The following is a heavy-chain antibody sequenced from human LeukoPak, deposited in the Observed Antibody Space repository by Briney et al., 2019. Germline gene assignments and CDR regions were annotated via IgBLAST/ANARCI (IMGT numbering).Heavy chain of an antibody. CDR3: ARDRRAVAGRWPGVQRASGYYYYMDV. D-gene: IGHD6-19*01. J-gene: IGHJ6*03. CDR1: GYTFTSYD. CDR2: MNPKSGNT. V-gene: IGHV1-8*03. Sequence: GASVKVSCKASGYTFTSYDINWVRQATGQGLEWMGWMNPKSGNTGYAQKLQGRVTITRNTSISTAYMELSSLRAEDTAVYYCARDRRAVAGRWPGVQRASGYYYYMDVWGKGTTVTISS.